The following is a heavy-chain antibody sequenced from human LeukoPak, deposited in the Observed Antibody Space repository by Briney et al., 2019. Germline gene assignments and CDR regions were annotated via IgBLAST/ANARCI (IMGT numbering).Heavy chain of an antibody. CDR2: IYYSGST. D-gene: IGHD5-18*01. J-gene: IGHJ6*02. Sequence: PSETLSLTCTVSGGSISSYYWSWIRQPPGKGLEWIGYIYYSGSTNYNPSLKSRVTISVDTSKNQFSLKLSSVTAADTAVYYCARDSAAISDYYYYYGMDVWGQGITVTVSS. CDR3: ARDSAAISDYYYYYGMDV. CDR1: GGSISSYY. V-gene: IGHV4-59*01.